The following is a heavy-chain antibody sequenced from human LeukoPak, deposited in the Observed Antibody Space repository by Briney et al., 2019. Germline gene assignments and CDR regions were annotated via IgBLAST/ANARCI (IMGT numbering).Heavy chain of an antibody. Sequence: SETLSLTCTVSGGSISSSSYYWGWIRQPPGKGLEWIGSIYYSGSTNYNPSLKSRVTISVDTSKNQFSLKLSSVTAADTAVYYCARGLHFMVRGVITSYYYYGMDVWGQGTTVTVSS. CDR2: IYYSGST. D-gene: IGHD3-10*01. J-gene: IGHJ6*02. V-gene: IGHV4-39*07. CDR1: GGSISSSSYY. CDR3: ARGLHFMVRGVITSYYYYGMDV.